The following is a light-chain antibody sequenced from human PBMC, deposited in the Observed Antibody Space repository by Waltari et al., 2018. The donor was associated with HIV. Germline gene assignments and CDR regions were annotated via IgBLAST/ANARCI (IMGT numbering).Light chain of an antibody. CDR1: QPIDNY. J-gene: IGKJ5*01. CDR3: QQTYSPPRT. V-gene: IGKV1-39*01. CDR2: LAS. Sequence: DIRMTQSPPSLSPSVGDTVTLTGRASQPIDNYLHWYQHKPGQVPKHLIYLASTLHSGVPPRFSGSGSGTSFSLTLSGVQPDDVATYFCQQTYSPPRTFGQGTRLE.